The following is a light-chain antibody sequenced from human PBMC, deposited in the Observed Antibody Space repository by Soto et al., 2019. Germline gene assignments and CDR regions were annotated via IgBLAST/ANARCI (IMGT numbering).Light chain of an antibody. CDR1: QFISTY. J-gene: IGKJ5*01. Sequence: DIQMTQSPSSLSASVGDTVTITCRPSQFISTYLNWYQQKPGKAPNLLIYTTSSLHSGVPSRFSGSGSGTDFTLTISSLQPEDFAVYYCQQYGSSSTFGQGTRLENK. CDR3: QQYGSSST. V-gene: IGKV1-39*01. CDR2: TTS.